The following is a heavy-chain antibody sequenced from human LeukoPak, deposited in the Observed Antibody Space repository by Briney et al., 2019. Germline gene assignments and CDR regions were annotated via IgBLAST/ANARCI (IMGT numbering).Heavy chain of an antibody. J-gene: IGHJ5*02. D-gene: IGHD3-10*01. CDR3: ARDLWFGEGYWFDP. V-gene: IGHV3-48*03. Sequence: GGSLRLSCAASGFTFSSYEMNWVRQAPGKGLEWVSYISSSGSTIYYADSVKGRFTISRDNAKNSLYLQMNSLRAEDTAVYYCARDLWFGEGYWFDPWGQGTLVTVSS. CDR1: GFTFSSYE. CDR2: ISSSGSTI.